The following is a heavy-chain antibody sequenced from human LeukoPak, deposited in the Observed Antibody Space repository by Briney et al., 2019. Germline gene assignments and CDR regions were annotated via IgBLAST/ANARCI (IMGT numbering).Heavy chain of an antibody. J-gene: IGHJ4*02. V-gene: IGHV3-23*01. CDR1: GFTFNNYA. Sequence: GGSLRLSCEASGFTFNNYALAWVRQSPGKGLEWVSGITGSGGHTYYAHSVKGRFTISRDNSKNTLYLQMNSLRAEDTAVYYCAKDPQDIVVVPAATPNDYWGQGTLVTVSS. CDR2: ITGSGGHT. CDR3: AKDPQDIVVVPAATPNDY. D-gene: IGHD2-2*02.